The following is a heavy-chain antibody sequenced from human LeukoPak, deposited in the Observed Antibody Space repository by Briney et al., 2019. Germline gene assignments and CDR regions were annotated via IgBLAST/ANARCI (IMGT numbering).Heavy chain of an antibody. V-gene: IGHV3-21*01. CDR3: ARGPLMTYCTGASCHHLGY. CDR2: IDSSSSHI. J-gene: IGHJ4*02. D-gene: IGHD2-8*02. CDR1: GFTFSNYI. Sequence: GGSLRLSCAASGFTFSNYIMNWVRQAPGKGLEWVSSIDSSSSHIYYSDSVKGRFTISRDNAKSSLDLQMNSLRAEDTAIYYCARGPLMTYCTGASCHHLGYWGQGTLVSVSS.